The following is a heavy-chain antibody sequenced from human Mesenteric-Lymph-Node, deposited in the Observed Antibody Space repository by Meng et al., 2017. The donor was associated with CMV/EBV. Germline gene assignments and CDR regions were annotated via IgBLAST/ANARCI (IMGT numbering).Heavy chain of an antibody. J-gene: IGHJ6*02. Sequence: WVRQAPGQGLEWMGGITPIFGTANYAQKFQGRVSITTGESTSTAYMELSSLRSEDTAVYYCARDHYAHCSSTGCYRDPARYYGMDVWGQGTTVTVSS. V-gene: IGHV1-69*05. CDR3: ARDHYAHCSSTGCYRDPARYYGMDV. CDR2: ITPIFGTA. D-gene: IGHD2-2*02.